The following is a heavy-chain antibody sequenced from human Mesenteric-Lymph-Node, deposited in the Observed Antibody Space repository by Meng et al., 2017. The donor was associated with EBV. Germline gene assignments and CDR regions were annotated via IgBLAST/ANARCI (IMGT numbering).Heavy chain of an antibody. Sequence: QPPLQESGPGLVKPSETLSLTCTVSGGSISSSSYYWGWIRQPPGQGLEWIGSFYYSGSTYYNPSLKSRVTISEHTSKNQFSLKLSSVTAADTAVYYCARVLLRGVILLWGQGTLVTVSS. CDR3: ARVLLRGVILL. J-gene: IGHJ4*02. V-gene: IGHV4-39*07. CDR1: GGSISSSSYY. D-gene: IGHD3-10*01. CDR2: FYYSGST.